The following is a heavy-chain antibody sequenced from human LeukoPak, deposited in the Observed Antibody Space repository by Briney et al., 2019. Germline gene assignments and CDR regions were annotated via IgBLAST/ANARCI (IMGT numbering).Heavy chain of an antibody. CDR1: GFTVSSNY. CDR3: AKESSGGWYFDY. J-gene: IGHJ4*02. Sequence: GGSLRLSCAASGFTVSSNYMSWVRQAPGKRLEWVSLIYSGDNTYYADSVKGRFTISRDNSKNTLYLQMNSLRAEDTAVYYCAKESSGGWYFDYWGQGTLVTVSS. V-gene: IGHV3-66*01. CDR2: IYSGDNT. D-gene: IGHD6-19*01.